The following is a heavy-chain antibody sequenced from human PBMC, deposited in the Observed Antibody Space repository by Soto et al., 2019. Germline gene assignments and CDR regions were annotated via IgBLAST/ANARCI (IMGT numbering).Heavy chain of an antibody. V-gene: IGHV4-61*01. CDR1: GGSVSSGSYY. CDR2: IYYSGST. J-gene: IGHJ2*01. D-gene: IGHD3-10*01. Sequence: PSETLSLTCTGSGGSVSSGSYYWSWIRQPPGKGLEWIGYIYYSGSTNYNPSLKSRVTISVDTSKNQFSLKLSSVTAADTAVYYCAREREYSMVRGVMRYSDLWGRGTLVTVSS. CDR3: AREREYSMVRGVMRYSDL.